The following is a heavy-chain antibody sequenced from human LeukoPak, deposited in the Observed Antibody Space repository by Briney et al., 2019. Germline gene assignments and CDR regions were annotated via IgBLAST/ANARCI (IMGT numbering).Heavy chain of an antibody. J-gene: IGHJ4*02. D-gene: IGHD4-11*01. CDR2: IRSKLYGGTT. V-gene: IGHV3-49*04. Sequence: GGSLRLSCTASGFTFGDYAMSWVRQAPGKGLEWVSFIRSKLYGGTTEYAASVKGRFIISRADSESIAYLEMNSLKTEDTAVYYCTRSPEPTTNYYFDYWGQGTLVTVPS. CDR3: TRSPEPTTNYYFDY. CDR1: GFTFGDYA.